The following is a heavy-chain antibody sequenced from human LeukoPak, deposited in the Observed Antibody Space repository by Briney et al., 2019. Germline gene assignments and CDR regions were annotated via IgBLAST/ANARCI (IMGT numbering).Heavy chain of an antibody. CDR2: ICTSGST. V-gene: IGHV4-61*02. D-gene: IGHD6-13*01. CDR1: GGSISSGSYY. Sequence: SQTLSLTCTVSGGSISSGSYYWSWIRQPAGKGLEWIGRICTSGSTNYNPSLKSRVTISVDTSKNQFSLKLSSVTAADTAVYYCARGGMWYSSSWELDYWGQGTLVTVSS. CDR3: ARGGMWYSSSWELDY. J-gene: IGHJ4*02.